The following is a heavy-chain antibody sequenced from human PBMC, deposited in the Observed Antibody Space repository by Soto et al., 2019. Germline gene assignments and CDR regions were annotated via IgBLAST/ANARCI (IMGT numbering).Heavy chain of an antibody. CDR1: GFSLRNTRMG. CDR3: ARSLYVDYVHWYFDL. J-gene: IGHJ2*01. Sequence: QVTLKESGPVLVKPTETLTLTCTVSGFSLRNTRMGVSWIRQSPGKALEWLAHIFSNDAKSYSPSLKSRLAISRYTSKSQVVLTMTNVAPVDTATYYCARSLYVDYVHWYFDLWGRGTLVTVSS. V-gene: IGHV2-26*01. CDR2: IFSNDAK. D-gene: IGHD4-17*01.